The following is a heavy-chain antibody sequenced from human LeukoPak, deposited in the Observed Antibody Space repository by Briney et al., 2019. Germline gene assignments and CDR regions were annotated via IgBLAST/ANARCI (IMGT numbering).Heavy chain of an antibody. CDR2: ISGSGGST. V-gene: IGHV3-23*01. J-gene: IGHJ4*02. Sequence: PPGGSLRLSCAASGFTFSSYAMSWVRQAPGKGLEWVSAISGSGGSTYYADSVKGRFTISRDNSKNTLYLQMNSLRAEDTAVYYCAKVSLWFGELLDWGQGTLVTVSS. D-gene: IGHD3-10*01. CDR3: AKVSLWFGELLD. CDR1: GFTFSSYA.